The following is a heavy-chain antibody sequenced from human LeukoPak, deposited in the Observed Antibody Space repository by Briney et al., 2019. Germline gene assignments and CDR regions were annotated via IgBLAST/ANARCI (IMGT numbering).Heavy chain of an antibody. CDR2: ISGSSSYI. D-gene: IGHD3-10*02. Sequence: GGSLRLSCAASGFTFSSYSLNWVRQAPGKGLEWVSFISGSSSYIYYADSVKGRFTISRDNAKNSLYLQMNSLRAEDTAVYYCAELGITMIGGVWGKGTTVTISS. J-gene: IGHJ6*04. CDR1: GFTFSSYS. CDR3: AELGITMIGGV. V-gene: IGHV3-21*01.